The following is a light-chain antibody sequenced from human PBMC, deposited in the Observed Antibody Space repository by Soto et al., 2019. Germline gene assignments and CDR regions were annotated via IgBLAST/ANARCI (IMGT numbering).Light chain of an antibody. CDR2: DVS. V-gene: IGLV2-14*01. CDR1: SSDIGAYNS. CDR3: ASYTSARIRV. J-gene: IGLJ2*01. Sequence: QSALTQPASVSASPGQSITISCTGTSSDIGAYNSVSWYQQHPGKAPQLMIYDVSYRPSGISSRFSGSKSGNTASLTLSGLQADDDGDYYCASYTSARIRVFGGGTKLTVL.